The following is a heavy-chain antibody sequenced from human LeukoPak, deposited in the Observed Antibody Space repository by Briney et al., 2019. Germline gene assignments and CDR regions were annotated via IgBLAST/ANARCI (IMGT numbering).Heavy chain of an antibody. V-gene: IGHV4-34*01. CDR2: INHSGST. D-gene: IGHD3-22*01. J-gene: IGHJ4*02. CDR3: ARGVNPFYYYDSSGYYPRVYFDY. CDR1: GGSFSGYY. Sequence: PSETLSLTCAVYGGSFSGYYWSWIRQPPGKGLEWIGEINHSGSTNYNPSLKSRVTISVDTSKNQFSLKLSSVTAADMAVYYCARGVNPFYYYDSSGYYPRVYFDYWGQGTLVTVSS.